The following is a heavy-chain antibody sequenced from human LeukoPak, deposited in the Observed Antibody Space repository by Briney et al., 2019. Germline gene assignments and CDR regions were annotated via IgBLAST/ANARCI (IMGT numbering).Heavy chain of an antibody. CDR2: IYYSGGT. CDR3: ARLDILTAANFDP. V-gene: IGHV4-31*11. Sequence: SETLSLTCGVSGGSISSGSYYWGWIRQPPGKGLEWIGYIYYSGGTQYNPSLKSRLAISVDTSKNQFSLRLSSVTAADTAVYYCARLDILTAANFDPWGQGTLVTVSS. CDR1: GGSISSGSYY. D-gene: IGHD3-9*01. J-gene: IGHJ5*02.